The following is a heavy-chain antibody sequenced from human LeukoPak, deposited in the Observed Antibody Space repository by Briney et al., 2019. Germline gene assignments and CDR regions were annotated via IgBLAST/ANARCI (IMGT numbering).Heavy chain of an antibody. V-gene: IGHV1-2*06. CDR2: INPNSGGT. J-gene: IGHJ4*02. D-gene: IGHD6-6*01. CDR1: GYTFTGYY. Sequence: ASVKVSCKASGYTFTGYYMHWVRQAPGQGLEWMGRINPNSGGTNYAQKFQGRVTMTRDTSISTAYMVLSRLRSDDTAVYYCARVDLKYSSSPPGYWGQGTLVTVSS. CDR3: ARVDLKYSSSPPGY.